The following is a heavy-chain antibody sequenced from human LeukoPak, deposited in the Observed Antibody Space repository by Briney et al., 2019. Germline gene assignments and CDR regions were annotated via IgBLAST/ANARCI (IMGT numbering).Heavy chain of an antibody. Sequence: GGSLRLSCATSGFTFSSHGMHWVRQAPGKGLEWVAVIWTDGNTKDYADSVKGRFTISRDNSGNTVDLQMNSLRAEDTALYYCARGGPLCGAGPFDIWGQGTMVTVSS. CDR2: IWTDGNTK. CDR1: GFTFSSHG. D-gene: IGHD1-26*01. CDR3: ARGGPLCGAGPFDI. J-gene: IGHJ3*02. V-gene: IGHV3-33*01.